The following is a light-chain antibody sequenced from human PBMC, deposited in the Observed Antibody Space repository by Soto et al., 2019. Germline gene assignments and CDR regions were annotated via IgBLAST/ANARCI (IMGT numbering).Light chain of an antibody. CDR1: QSISSY. V-gene: IGKV1-39*01. CDR2: AAS. CDR3: QQSYPPRVT. Sequence: DIQMTQSPSSLSASVGDRVTITCRASQSISSYLNWYQQKPGKAPKLLIYAASSLQSGVPSRFSGSGSGTDFTLTISSLQPEDFATYYCQQSYPPRVTFGPGTKVDIK. J-gene: IGKJ3*01.